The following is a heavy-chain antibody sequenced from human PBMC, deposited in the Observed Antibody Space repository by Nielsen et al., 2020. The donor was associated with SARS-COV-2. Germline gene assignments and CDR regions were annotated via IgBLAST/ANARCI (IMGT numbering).Heavy chain of an antibody. V-gene: IGHV4-31*03. CDR1: GGSISSGGYY. CDR2: IYYSGST. CDR3: ARERVGGITIFGVVTRYGMDV. J-gene: IGHJ6*02. D-gene: IGHD3-3*01. Sequence: SETLSLTCTVSGGSISSGGYYWSWIRQHPGKGLEWIGYIYYSGSTYYNPSLKSRVTISVDTSKNQFSLKLSSVTAADTALYYCARERVGGITIFGVVTRYGMDVWGHGTTVTVSS.